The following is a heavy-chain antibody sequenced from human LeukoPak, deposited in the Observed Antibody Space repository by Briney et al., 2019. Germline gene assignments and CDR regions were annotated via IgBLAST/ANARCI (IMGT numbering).Heavy chain of an antibody. CDR3: ASGRGVNGDY. D-gene: IGHD3-10*01. V-gene: IGHV3-74*01. CDR1: GFTFSSYW. Sequence: GGSLRLSCAASGFTFSSYWMHWVRQAPGKGLVWVSRINSDETSTSYADSVRGRFTISRDNAKNTLYLQMNSLRAEDTAVYYCASGRGVNGDYWGQGTLVTVSS. CDR2: INSDETST. J-gene: IGHJ4*02.